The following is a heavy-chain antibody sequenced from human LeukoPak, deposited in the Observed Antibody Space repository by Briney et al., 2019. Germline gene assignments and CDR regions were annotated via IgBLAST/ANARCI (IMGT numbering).Heavy chain of an antibody. CDR1: GASITSYY. V-gene: IGHV4-59*01. CDR2: GHHSGTT. Sequence: PSETLSLTCTVSGASITSYYWNWMRQSPGKGLEWIGYGHHSGTTNYNPSLESRGTISVDTSKNQFSLKLSSVSAADTAVYYCARWGESGDSVVQAFDIWGRGTMVTVSS. D-gene: IGHD2-21*02. CDR3: ARWGESGDSVVQAFDI. J-gene: IGHJ3*02.